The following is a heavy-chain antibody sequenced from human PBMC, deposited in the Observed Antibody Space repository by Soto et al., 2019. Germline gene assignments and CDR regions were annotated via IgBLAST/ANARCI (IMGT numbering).Heavy chain of an antibody. D-gene: IGHD4-17*01. Sequence: SETLSLTCTVSGGSISSYYWSWIRQPAGKGLEWIGRIYTSGSTNYNPSFKSRVTMSVDTSKNQFSLKLSSVTAADTAVYYCARSWDYGDPYYFDYWGQGTLVTVSS. J-gene: IGHJ4*02. CDR1: GGSISSYY. CDR2: IYTSGST. CDR3: ARSWDYGDPYYFDY. V-gene: IGHV4-4*07.